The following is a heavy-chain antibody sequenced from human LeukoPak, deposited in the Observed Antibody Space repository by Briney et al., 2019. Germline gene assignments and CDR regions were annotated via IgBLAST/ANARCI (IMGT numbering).Heavy chain of an antibody. V-gene: IGHV1-24*01. CDR1: GGTFSSYA. CDR3: ATVGNYYGSGSYYYWLDP. D-gene: IGHD3-10*01. Sequence: ASVKVSCKASGGTFSSYAISWVRQAPGQGLEWMGGFDPEDGDTIYAQKFQDRVTMTEDTSTDTAYMELSSLRSEDTAVYYCATVGNYYGSGSYYYWLDPWGQGTLVTVSS. CDR2: FDPEDGDT. J-gene: IGHJ5*02.